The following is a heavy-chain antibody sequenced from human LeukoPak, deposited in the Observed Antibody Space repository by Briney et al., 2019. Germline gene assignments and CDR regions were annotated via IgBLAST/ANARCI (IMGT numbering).Heavy chain of an antibody. D-gene: IGHD1-1*01. J-gene: IGHJ4*02. CDR2: IYPGDSDT. CDR1: GYSFATHW. CDR3: ARKANNERHFDY. V-gene: IGHV5-51*01. Sequence: GESLKISCKGAGYSFATHWVGWVRQMPGKGLEWMGVIYPGDSDTRYNPSFQGQVTISADKSINTAYLHWSSLEASDTAMYYCARKANNERHFDYWGQGTPVAVSS.